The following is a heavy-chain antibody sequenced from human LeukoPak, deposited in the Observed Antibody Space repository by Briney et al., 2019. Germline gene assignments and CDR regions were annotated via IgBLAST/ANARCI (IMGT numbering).Heavy chain of an antibody. CDR1: GFTFSTCS. J-gene: IGHJ4*02. Sequence: GGSLRLSCAASGFTFSTCSMNWVRQAPGKGLEWVSYISTTSSTIYYADSVKGRFTISRDNAKNSLYLQMNSLRAEDTAVYHCARDPELDYWGQGTLVTVSS. CDR2: ISTTSSTI. V-gene: IGHV3-48*01. CDR3: ARDPELDY.